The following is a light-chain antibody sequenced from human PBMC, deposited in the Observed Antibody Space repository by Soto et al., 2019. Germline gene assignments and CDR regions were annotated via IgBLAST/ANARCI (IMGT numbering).Light chain of an antibody. CDR2: EVS. V-gene: IGLV2-8*01. J-gene: IGLJ2*01. Sequence: QSALTQPPSASGSPGQSVTISCTGTSSDVGGHNYVSWYQQHPGKAPKLMIYEVSKRPSGVPDRFSGSKSGNTASLTVSGLQAEDEADYYCSSYAGSNNVVVFGGGTKLTVL. CDR1: SSDVGGHNY. CDR3: SSYAGSNNVVV.